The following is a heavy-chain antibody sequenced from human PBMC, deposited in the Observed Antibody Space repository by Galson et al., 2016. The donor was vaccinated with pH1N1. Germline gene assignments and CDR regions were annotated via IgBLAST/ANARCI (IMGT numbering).Heavy chain of an antibody. CDR3: VRDLNSNDFWSGAFLY. CDR2: ISRSSAKK. J-gene: IGHJ4*02. Sequence: SLRLSCAASNFVFDRYSINWVRQAPGKGLEWVSYISRSSAKKYYAGSVKGRFTVSRDNSKNSVYLQMNSLRAEDAAVYYCVRDLNSNDFWSGAFLYWGQGSLVTVSS. V-gene: IGHV3-48*04. D-gene: IGHD3-3*01. CDR1: NFVFDRYS.